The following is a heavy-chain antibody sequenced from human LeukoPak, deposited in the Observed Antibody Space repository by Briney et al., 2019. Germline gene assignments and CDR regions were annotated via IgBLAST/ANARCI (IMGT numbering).Heavy chain of an antibody. CDR2: IFYSGGT. CDR1: GGSINTPNYY. J-gene: IGHJ4*02. V-gene: IGHV4-39*07. D-gene: IGHD3-10*01. Sequence: SETLSLTCTVSGGSINTPNYYWGWIRQTPGKGLEWIGNIFYSGGTYYSPSLTSRVTISLDTSRNQFSLKLNSVTAADTAVYYCARYYGSGSKTVRAIDYWGQGTLVIVSS. CDR3: ARYYGSGSKTVRAIDY.